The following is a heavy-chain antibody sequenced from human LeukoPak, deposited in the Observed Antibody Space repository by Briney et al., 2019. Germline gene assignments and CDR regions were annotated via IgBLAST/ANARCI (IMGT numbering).Heavy chain of an antibody. J-gene: IGHJ4*02. CDR1: GFTFSSYA. CDR3: TLTTFGVVYYFDY. D-gene: IGHD1/OR15-1a*01. Sequence: PGRSLRLSCATSGFTFSSYAMHWVRQAPGKGLEWVALISYDGINQYYADSVKGRFIISRDNSKNTLYLQLNSLRLEDTAVYYCTLTTFGVVYYFDYWGQGTLVTASS. V-gene: IGHV3-30*04. CDR2: ISYDGINQ.